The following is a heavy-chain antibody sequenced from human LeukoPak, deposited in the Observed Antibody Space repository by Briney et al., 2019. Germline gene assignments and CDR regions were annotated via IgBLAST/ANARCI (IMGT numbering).Heavy chain of an antibody. CDR3: ASIRIAAARKAFDI. J-gene: IGHJ3*02. V-gene: IGHV3-30*04. CDR2: ISYDGSNK. CDR1: GFTFSSYA. D-gene: IGHD6-13*01. Sequence: QPGGSLRLSCAASGFTFSSYAMHWVRQAPGKGLEWVAVISYDGSNKYYADSVKGRFTISRDNSKNTLYPQMNSLRAEDTAVYYCASIRIAAARKAFDIWGQGTMVTVSS.